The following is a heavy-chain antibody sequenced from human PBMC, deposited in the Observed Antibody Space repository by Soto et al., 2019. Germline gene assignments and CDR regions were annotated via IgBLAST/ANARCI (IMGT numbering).Heavy chain of an antibody. D-gene: IGHD1-1*01. Sequence: GESLKISCKGSGYSFTSYWIGWVRQMPGKGLEWMGIIYPGDSDTRYSPSFLGQVTISADNSISTAYLQWSSLKASDTATYYCARHEQLYYSYYGMDVWGQGALVTVSS. J-gene: IGHJ6*02. V-gene: IGHV5-51*01. CDR1: GYSFTSYW. CDR3: ARHEQLYYSYYGMDV. CDR2: IYPGDSDT.